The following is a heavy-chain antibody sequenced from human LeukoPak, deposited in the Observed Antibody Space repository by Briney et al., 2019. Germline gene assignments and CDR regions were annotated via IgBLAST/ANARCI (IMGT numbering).Heavy chain of an antibody. J-gene: IGHJ4*02. V-gene: IGHV4-34*09. D-gene: IGHD3-16*01. Sequence: PSETLSLTCAVYGGSFSGYYWSWIRQPPGKGLEWIGYIYYSGSTYYNPSLKSRVTISVDTSKNQFSLKLSSVTAADTAVYYCAREGGGDLSVVDYWGQGTLVTVSS. CDR1: GGSFSGYY. CDR3: AREGGGDLSVVDY. CDR2: IYYSGST.